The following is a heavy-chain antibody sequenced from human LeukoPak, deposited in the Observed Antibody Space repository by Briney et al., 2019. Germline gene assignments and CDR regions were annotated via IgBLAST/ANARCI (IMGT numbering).Heavy chain of an antibody. D-gene: IGHD3-10*01. CDR3: ARGVLGEPNYYMDV. Sequence: ASVKVSCKASGYTLTSYDINWVRQATGPGLEWMGWMNPNSGNTGYAQKFQGRVTITRNTTISTAYMALSSLRSEDTAVYYCARGVLGEPNYYMDVWGKGTTVTVS. J-gene: IGHJ6*03. V-gene: IGHV1-8*01. CDR2: MNPNSGNT. CDR1: GYTLTSYD.